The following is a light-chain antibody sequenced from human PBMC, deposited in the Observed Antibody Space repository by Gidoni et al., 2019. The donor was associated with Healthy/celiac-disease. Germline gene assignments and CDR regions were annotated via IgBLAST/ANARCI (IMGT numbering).Light chain of an antibody. J-gene: IGKJ1*01. CDR2: GAS. Sequence: EIVMTQSPATLSVSPGERATHSCRASQSVSSNLARYQQTTGQAPRLLIYGASTRATGIPARFRGSGSGAEFTLTISSLQSEDFAVYYCKQYNNWPPTWTFGQGTKVEIK. CDR1: QSVSSN. CDR3: KQYNNWPPTWT. V-gene: IGKV3-15*01.